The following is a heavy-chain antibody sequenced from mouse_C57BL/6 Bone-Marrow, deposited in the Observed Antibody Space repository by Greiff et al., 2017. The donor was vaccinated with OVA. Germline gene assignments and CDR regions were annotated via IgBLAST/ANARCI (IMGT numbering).Heavy chain of an antibody. D-gene: IGHD2-3*01. V-gene: IGHV1-64*01. CDR2: IHPNSGST. CDR1: GYTFTSYW. Sequence: VQLQQSGAELVKPGASVKLSCKASGYTFTSYWMHWVKQRPGQGLEWIGMIHPNSGSTNYNEKFKSKATLTVDKSSSTAYMQLSSLTSEDSAVYYCARDDGYYGFAYWGQGTLVTVSA. J-gene: IGHJ3*01. CDR3: ARDDGYYGFAY.